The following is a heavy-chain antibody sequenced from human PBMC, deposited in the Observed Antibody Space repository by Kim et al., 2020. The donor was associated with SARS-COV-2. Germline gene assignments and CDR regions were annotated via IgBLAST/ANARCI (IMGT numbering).Heavy chain of an antibody. Sequence: YYGETVESRFTITRDNSKNTLFLQMSRLRADDTAIYYCVKVGAGYYFDNWGQGTLVTVSS. CDR3: VKVGAGYYFDN. J-gene: IGHJ4*02. D-gene: IGHD3-10*01. V-gene: IGHV3-23*01.